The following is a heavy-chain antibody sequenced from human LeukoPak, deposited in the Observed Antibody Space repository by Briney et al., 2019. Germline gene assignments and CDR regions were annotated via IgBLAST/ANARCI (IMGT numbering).Heavy chain of an antibody. J-gene: IGHJ4*02. Sequence: GASVKVSCKASGYTFTSYGISWVRQAPGQGLEWMGWISAYNGNTDYAQKLQGRVTMTTDTSTSTAYMELRSLRSDDTAVYYCARDIRCLYSSGCREHYFDYWGQGTLVTVSS. V-gene: IGHV1-18*01. CDR1: GYTFTSYG. CDR3: ARDIRCLYSSGCREHYFDY. D-gene: IGHD6-19*01. CDR2: ISAYNGNT.